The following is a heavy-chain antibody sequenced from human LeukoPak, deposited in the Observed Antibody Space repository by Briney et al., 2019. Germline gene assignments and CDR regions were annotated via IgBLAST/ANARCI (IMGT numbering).Heavy chain of an antibody. CDR3: AEPGITMIGGV. CDR1: GFTFDDYT. V-gene: IGHV3-20*04. CDR2: INWNGGST. D-gene: IGHD3-10*02. J-gene: IGHJ6*04. Sequence: GGSLRLSCAASGFTFDDYTMSWVRQAPGKGLEWVSGINWNGGSTGYVDSVKGRFTISRDNAKNSLYLQMNSLRAEDTAVYYCAEPGITMIGGVWGKGTTVTISS.